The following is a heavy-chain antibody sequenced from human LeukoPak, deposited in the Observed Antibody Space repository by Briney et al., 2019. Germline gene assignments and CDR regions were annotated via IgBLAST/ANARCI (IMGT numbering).Heavy chain of an antibody. D-gene: IGHD6-6*01. CDR3: ARGRDSSSSYPGY. CDR1: GFTFSSYS. CDR2: ISSTSSTV. Sequence: GGSLRLSCAASGFTFSSYSMTWVRQAPGKGLEWVSYISSTSSTVYYADSVKGRFTISRDNVKNSLYLQMNSLRAEDTAVYYCARGRDSSSSYPGYWGQGTLVTASS. J-gene: IGHJ4*02. V-gene: IGHV3-48*01.